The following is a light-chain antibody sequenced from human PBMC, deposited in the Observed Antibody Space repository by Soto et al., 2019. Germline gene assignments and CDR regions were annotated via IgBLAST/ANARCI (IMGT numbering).Light chain of an antibody. CDR3: QQLNSFPHT. J-gene: IGKJ4*01. CDR1: QDLSRW. CDR2: APS. V-gene: IGKV1-12*01. Sequence: DIQMTQSPSSVSASVGDRVIITCRASQDLSRWLAWYQQKAGKAPQLLIYAPSTLQSGVPSRFSGSGSETEFTLTISRLQPEDFATYYCQQLNSFPHTLGGGTRVDLK.